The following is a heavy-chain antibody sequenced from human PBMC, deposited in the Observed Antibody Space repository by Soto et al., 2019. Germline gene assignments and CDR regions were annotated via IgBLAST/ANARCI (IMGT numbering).Heavy chain of an antibody. D-gene: IGHD3-22*01. CDR3: ARDYFDSSDYTTNWFDP. V-gene: IGHV4-39*01. CDR1: GDSISNSRFY. J-gene: IGHJ5*02. Sequence: QLQLQESGPGLVKSSETLSLTCSVSGDSISNSRFYWAWIRQPPGEGLEWIGSMYHTGNAYYNPSLKSRVTIFVDTSKNQFSLKLTSVTAAHTALYYCARDYFDSSDYTTNWFDPWGQGSLVTVSS. CDR2: MYHTGNA.